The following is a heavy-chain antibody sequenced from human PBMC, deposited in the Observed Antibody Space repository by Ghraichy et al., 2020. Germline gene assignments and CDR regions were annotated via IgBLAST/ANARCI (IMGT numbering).Heavy chain of an antibody. CDR1: GFTFSTYW. CDR2: INSDGTST. D-gene: IGHD3-16*01. V-gene: IGHV3-74*01. CDR3: ARGSGGFDY. Sequence: GESLRLSCAGSGFTFSTYWMHWVRQAPGKGLVWVSRINSDGTSTNYADSVKGRFTISRDNAKNTVYLQMNSLRAEDTAVYYCARGSGGFDYWGQGTPVTVSS. J-gene: IGHJ4*02.